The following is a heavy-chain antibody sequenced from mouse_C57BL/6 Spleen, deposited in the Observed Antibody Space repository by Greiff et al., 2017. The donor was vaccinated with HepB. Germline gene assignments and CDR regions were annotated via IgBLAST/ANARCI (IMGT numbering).Heavy chain of an antibody. Sequence: QVQLQQPGAELVKPGASVKLSCKASGYTFTSYWMQWVNQRPGQGLEWIGEIDPSDSYTNYNQKFKGKATLTVDPSSSTAYMQLSSLTSEDSAVYYCARGGHYGSSSSPFAYWGQGTLVTVSA. V-gene: IGHV1-50*01. D-gene: IGHD1-1*01. CDR1: GYTFTSYW. CDR2: IDPSDSYT. CDR3: ARGGHYGSSSSPFAY. J-gene: IGHJ3*01.